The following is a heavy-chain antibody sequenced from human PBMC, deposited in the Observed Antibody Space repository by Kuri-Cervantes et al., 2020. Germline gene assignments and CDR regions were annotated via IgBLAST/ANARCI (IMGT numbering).Heavy chain of an antibody. D-gene: IGHD6-13*01. V-gene: IGHV3-30*03. J-gene: IGHJ4*02. CDR3: ARDDSSSWWFEY. CDR2: ISYDGSNK. Sequence: GGSLRLSCAASGFTFSSYGIHWVRQAQGKGLEWVAVISYDGSNKYYADSVKGRFTISRDNSKNTLYLQMNSLRAEDTAVYYCARDDSSSWWFEYWGQGTLVTVSS. CDR1: GFTFSSYG.